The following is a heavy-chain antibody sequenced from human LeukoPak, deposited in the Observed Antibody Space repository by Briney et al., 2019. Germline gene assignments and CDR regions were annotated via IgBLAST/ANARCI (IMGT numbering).Heavy chain of an antibody. J-gene: IGHJ4*02. Sequence: GGSLRLSCAASGFTFSNYNMNWVRQAPGKGLEWVSCISTRSTYIYYADSVKGRFTISRDNAKNSLYLQMNSLRADDTAVYYCARDLSNVPGQYWGQGTLVTVSS. D-gene: IGHD3-10*02. CDR3: ARDLSNVPGQY. V-gene: IGHV3-21*01. CDR1: GFTFSNYN. CDR2: ISTRSTYI.